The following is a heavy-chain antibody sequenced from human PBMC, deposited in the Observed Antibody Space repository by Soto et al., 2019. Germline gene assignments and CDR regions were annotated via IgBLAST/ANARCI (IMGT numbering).Heavy chain of an antibody. V-gene: IGHV1-3*01. D-gene: IGHD3-9*01. CDR3: ARATVPFGLTGHPPGYYGMDV. J-gene: IGHJ6*02. CDR2: INAGNGNT. Sequence: GASVKVSCKASGYTFTSYAMHWVRQAPGQRLEWMGWINAGNGNTKYSQKFQGRVTITRDTSASTAYMELSSLRSEDTAVYYCARATVPFGLTGHPPGYYGMDVWGQGTTVTVSS. CDR1: GYTFTSYA.